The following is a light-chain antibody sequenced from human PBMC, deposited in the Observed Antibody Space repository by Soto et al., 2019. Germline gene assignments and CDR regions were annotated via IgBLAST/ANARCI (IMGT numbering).Light chain of an antibody. V-gene: IGKV3-15*01. J-gene: IGKJ1*01. Sequence: EIVMTHSPATLSVSPGERATLSCRASQSVSSNLAWYQQKPGQAPRLIIYGASTRATGIPARFSGSGSGTEFTLTISSLQSEDFAVYYCQQYNNWPPWTFGQGNRVEIK. CDR3: QQYNNWPPWT. CDR1: QSVSSN. CDR2: GAS.